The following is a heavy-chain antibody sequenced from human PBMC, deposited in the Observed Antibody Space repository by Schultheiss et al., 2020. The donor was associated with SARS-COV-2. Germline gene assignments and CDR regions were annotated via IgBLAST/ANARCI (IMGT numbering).Heavy chain of an antibody. V-gene: IGHV1-2*04. J-gene: IGHJ6*02. Sequence: ASVKVSCKASGYTFTSYGISWVRQAPGQGLEWMGWINTDNGGTNYAQKFQGWVTMTRDTSISTAYMELSRLRSDDTAVYYCARGTRVPAAIPLWDYYYGMDVWGQGTTVTVSS. CDR1: GYTFTSYG. D-gene: IGHD2-2*02. CDR3: ARGTRVPAAIPLWDYYYGMDV. CDR2: INTDNGGT.